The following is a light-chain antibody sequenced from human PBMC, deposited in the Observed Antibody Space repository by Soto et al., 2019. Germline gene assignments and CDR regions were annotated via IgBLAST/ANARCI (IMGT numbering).Light chain of an antibody. V-gene: IGKV3-11*01. CDR2: DTF. CDR3: QHRISWPLT. CDR1: QSVSRY. Sequence: EIVLTQSPATLSLSPGERATLSCRASQSVSRYLGWYQQKPGQAPRLLIYDTFNRATGIPARFSGSGSGTDFTLTISSLEPEDFAVYYCQHRISWPLTFGGGTKVEMK. J-gene: IGKJ4*01.